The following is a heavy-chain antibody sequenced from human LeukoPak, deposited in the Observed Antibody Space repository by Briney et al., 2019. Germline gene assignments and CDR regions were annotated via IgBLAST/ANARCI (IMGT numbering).Heavy chain of an antibody. J-gene: IGHJ4*02. CDR2: IYYSGST. D-gene: IGHD3-22*01. Sequence: SETLSLTCTVSGGSISSSSYYWGWIRQPPGKGLGWIGSIYYSGSTYSPPSIKSRVTISVDTSKHQSYLKLSSVTAADTAVYYCARGVGYYYDSSGYYYLDYWGQGTLVTVSS. CDR1: GGSISSSSYY. CDR3: ARGVGYYYDSSGYYYLDY. V-gene: IGHV4-39*07.